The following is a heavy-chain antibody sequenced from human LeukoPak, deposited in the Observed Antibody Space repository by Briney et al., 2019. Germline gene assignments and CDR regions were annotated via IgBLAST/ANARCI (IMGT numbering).Heavy chain of an antibody. CDR1: GGSISSGGYH. CDR3: ARVPRVVILPHDAFDI. D-gene: IGHD3-3*01. J-gene: IGHJ3*02. CDR2: IYDSGST. V-gene: IGHV4-31*03. Sequence: SETLSLTCTVSGGSISSGGYHWNWIRQHPGKGLEWIGYIYDSGSTYYNPSLKSRVTISVDTSKNQFSLKLSSVTAADTAVYYCARVPRVVILPHDAFDIWGQGTMVTVSP.